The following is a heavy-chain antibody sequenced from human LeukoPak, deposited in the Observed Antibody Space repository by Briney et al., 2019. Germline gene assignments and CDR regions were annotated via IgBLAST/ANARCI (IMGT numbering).Heavy chain of an antibody. Sequence: ASVKVSCKASGYTFTSYAMNWVRQAPGQGLEWMGWISAYDGSTNYAQKFQGRVTMTRDTSTRTAYMELSSLRSDDTAVYYCARVFTIATIATWFDPWGQGTLVTVSS. CDR3: ARVFTIATIATWFDP. CDR2: ISAYDGST. D-gene: IGHD1-26*01. CDR1: GYTFTSYA. J-gene: IGHJ5*02. V-gene: IGHV1-18*01.